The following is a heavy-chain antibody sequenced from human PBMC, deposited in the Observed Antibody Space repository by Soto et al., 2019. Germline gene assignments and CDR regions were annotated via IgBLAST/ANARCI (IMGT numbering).Heavy chain of an antibody. V-gene: IGHV4-59*08. CDR3: FWDVTMVRGVKNYGMDV. J-gene: IGHJ6*02. CDR1: GGSISSYY. D-gene: IGHD3-10*01. Sequence: SETLSLTCTVSGGSISSYYWSWIRQPPGKGLEWIGYIYYSGSTNYNPSLKSRVTISVDTSKNQFSLKLSSVNAADTAVFFCFWDVTMVRGVKNYGMDVWGQGTTVTVSS. CDR2: IYYSGST.